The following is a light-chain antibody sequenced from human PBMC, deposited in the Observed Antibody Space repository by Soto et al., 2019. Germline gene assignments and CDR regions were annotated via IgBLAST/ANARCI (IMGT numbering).Light chain of an antibody. CDR2: GNS. CDR3: QSYDSSLRGYV. CDR1: SSNIGADYD. J-gene: IGLJ1*01. Sequence: QAVVTQPPSVSGAPGHRVTISCAGSSSNIGADYDVHWYQQLPGTAPKLLIYGNSNRPSGVPDRFSGSKSGTSASLAITGLQAEDEADYYCQSYDSSLRGYVFGSGTKLTVL. V-gene: IGLV1-40*01.